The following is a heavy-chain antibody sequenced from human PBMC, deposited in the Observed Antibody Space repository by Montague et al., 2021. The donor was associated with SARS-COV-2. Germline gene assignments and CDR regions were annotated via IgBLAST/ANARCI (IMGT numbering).Heavy chain of an antibody. D-gene: IGHD3-10*01. CDR3: ARDCYDYGSGSYQRWFDP. CDR2: IYHSGST. Sequence: SETLSLTCTVSGYSISSGYYWGWIRQPPGKGLEWIGSIYHSGSTYYNPSLKSRVTISVDTSKNQFSLQLSSVTAADTAGYYCARDCYDYGSGSYQRWFDPWGQGTLGTVSS. V-gene: IGHV4-38-2*02. J-gene: IGHJ5*02. CDR1: GYSISSGYY.